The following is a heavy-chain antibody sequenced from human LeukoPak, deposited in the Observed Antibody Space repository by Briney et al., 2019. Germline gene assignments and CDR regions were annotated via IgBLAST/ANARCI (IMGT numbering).Heavy chain of an antibody. D-gene: IGHD5-18*01. CDR2: IYTSGST. V-gene: IGHV4-61*02. Sequence: PSQTLSLTCTVSGGSISSGSYYWSWIRQPAGKGLEWIGRIYTSGSTNYNPSLKSRVTISVDTSKNQFSLKLSSMTAADTAVYYCARGPGGYSFWSDPWGQGTLVTVSS. CDR1: GGSISSGSYY. J-gene: IGHJ5*02. CDR3: ARGPGGYSFWSDP.